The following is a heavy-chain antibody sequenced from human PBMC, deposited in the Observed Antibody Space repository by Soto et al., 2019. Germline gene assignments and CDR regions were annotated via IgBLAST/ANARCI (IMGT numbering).Heavy chain of an antibody. CDR1: GFTFSEYG. CDR2: ISYGGSHK. CDR3: AKEMFPRTVLDSSSPWGDF. J-gene: IGHJ4*02. Sequence: PVGSLRLSCTASGFTFSEYGIHWVRQAPGKGLEWVAVISYGGSHKYYAGSVKGRFTISRDDSKNTVYLQMNSLKTDDTAVYYCAKEMFPRTVLDSSSPWGDFWGRGP. V-gene: IGHV3-30*18. D-gene: IGHD2-15*01.